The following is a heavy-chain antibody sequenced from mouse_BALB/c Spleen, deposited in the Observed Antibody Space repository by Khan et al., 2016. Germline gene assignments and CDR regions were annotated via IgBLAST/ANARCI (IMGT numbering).Heavy chain of an antibody. Sequence: VQLQESGPGLVQPSQSLSITCTVAGFSLTSYGVHWVRQSPGKGLEWLGVIWRGGSTDYNAAFMSRLSITKDNSKSQVFFKMNSLQADDTAIYYCAKSYGDWYFDVWGAGTTVTVSS. D-gene: IGHD2-10*02. J-gene: IGHJ1*01. V-gene: IGHV2-5*01. CDR1: GFSLTSYG. CDR2: IWRGGST. CDR3: AKSYGDWYFDV.